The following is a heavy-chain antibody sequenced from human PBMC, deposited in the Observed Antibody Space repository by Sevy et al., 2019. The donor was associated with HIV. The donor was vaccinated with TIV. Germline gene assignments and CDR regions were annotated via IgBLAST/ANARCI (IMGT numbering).Heavy chain of an antibody. D-gene: IGHD5-18*01. V-gene: IGHV3-30*18. Sequence: GGSLRLSCAASGFTFSSYGMHWVRQAPGKGLEWVAVISYDGSNKYYADSVKGRFTISRDNSKNTLYLQMNSLRAEDTPVYYCAKDQYSYGYSLDHWGQGTLVTVSS. CDR1: GFTFSSYG. CDR2: ISYDGSNK. J-gene: IGHJ4*02. CDR3: AKDQYSYGYSLDH.